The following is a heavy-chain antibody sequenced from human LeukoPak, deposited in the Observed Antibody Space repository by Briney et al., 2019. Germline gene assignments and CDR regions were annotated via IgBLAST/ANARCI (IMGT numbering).Heavy chain of an antibody. J-gene: IGHJ6*02. CDR1: GDSISSSTYH. V-gene: IGHV4-39*01. CDR2: MSYSGST. Sequence: PSETLSLTCTVSGDSISSSTYHWGWIRQPPGKGLEWIATMSYSGSTYYNPSLKGRVTMSVDTSKNQFSLKVNSVTAADTAVCYCARWGCSGGGCYYYFYYGMDVWGQGTTVTVSS. D-gene: IGHD2-15*01. CDR3: ARWGCSGGGCYYYFYYGMDV.